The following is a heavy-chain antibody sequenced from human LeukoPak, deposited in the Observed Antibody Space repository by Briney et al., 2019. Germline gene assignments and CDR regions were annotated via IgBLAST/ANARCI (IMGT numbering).Heavy chain of an antibody. CDR1: GFTFSSYS. CDR3: ASEGSSWYPGY. V-gene: IGHV3-21*01. CDR2: ISSSSSYI. Sequence: GGSLRLSCAASGFTFSSYSMNWVRQAPGRGLEWVSSISSSSSYIYYADSVKGRFTISRDNAKNSLYLQMNSLRAEDTAVYYCASEGSSWYPGYWGQGTLVTVSS. D-gene: IGHD6-13*01. J-gene: IGHJ4*02.